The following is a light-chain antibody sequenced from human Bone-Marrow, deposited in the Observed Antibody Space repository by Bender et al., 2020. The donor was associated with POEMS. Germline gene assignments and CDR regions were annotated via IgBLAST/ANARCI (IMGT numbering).Light chain of an antibody. CDR1: SSDVGSYNV. CDR2: EGN. J-gene: IGLJ3*02. V-gene: IGLV2-23*01. CDR3: CSYSGSSWV. Sequence: QSALTQPASVSGSPGQSITISCTGTSSDVGSYNVVSWYQQHPGKVPKVMIYEGNKRPSGVSNRFSGSKSGNTASLTISGLQAADEADYHCCSYSGSSWVFGGGTKLTVL.